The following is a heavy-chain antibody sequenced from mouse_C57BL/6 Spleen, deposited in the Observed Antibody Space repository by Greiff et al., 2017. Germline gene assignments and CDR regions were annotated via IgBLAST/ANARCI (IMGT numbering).Heavy chain of an antibody. J-gene: IGHJ1*03. CDR3: AREDYYGSRSYWDFDV. Sequence: VQLQQSGAELARPGASVKMSCKASGYTFTSYTMHWVKQRPGQGLEWIGYINPSSGYTKYNQKFKDKATLTADKSSSTAYMQLSSLTSEDSAVYYCAREDYYGSRSYWDFDVWGTGTTVTVSA. V-gene: IGHV1-4*01. D-gene: IGHD1-1*01. CDR1: GYTFTSYT. CDR2: INPSSGYT.